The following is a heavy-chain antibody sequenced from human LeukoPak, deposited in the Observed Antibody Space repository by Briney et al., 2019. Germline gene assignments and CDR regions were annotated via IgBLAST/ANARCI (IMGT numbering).Heavy chain of an antibody. CDR2: MYNTGGS. CDR1: GXSITRSNYY. J-gene: IGHJ4*02. V-gene: IGHV4-39*01. D-gene: IGHD2-21*01. CDR3: GIAPDY. Sequence: SETLSLTCTFSGXSITRSNYYWGWIRQPPGKALEWIGSMYNTGGSYYNPSLKSRVTISVDTSKNQFSLKVNSVTAADTAVYYCGIAPDYWGQGTLVTVSS.